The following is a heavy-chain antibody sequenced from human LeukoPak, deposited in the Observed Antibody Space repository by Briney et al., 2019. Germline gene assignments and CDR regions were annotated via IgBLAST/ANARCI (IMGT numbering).Heavy chain of an antibody. Sequence: ASVKVSCKASGGTFSSYDISWVRQAPGQGLEWMGGIIPIFGTAKYAQGFQGRVTITTDESTSTVYMDLSSLSSEDTAVYYCARGCFSISCPIDYWGQGTLVTVSS. V-gene: IGHV1-69*05. CDR3: ARGCFSISCPIDY. D-gene: IGHD2-2*01. CDR2: IIPIFGTA. J-gene: IGHJ4*02. CDR1: GGTFSSYD.